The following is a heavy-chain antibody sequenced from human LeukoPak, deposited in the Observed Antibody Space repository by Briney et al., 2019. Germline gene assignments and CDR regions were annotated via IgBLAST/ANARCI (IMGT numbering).Heavy chain of an antibody. J-gene: IGHJ4*02. CDR3: AKGSSYSYGYGILDY. D-gene: IGHD5-18*01. Sequence: PGGSLRLSCAASGFTFSSYSMNWVRQAPGKGLEWVAVIWYDGSNKYYADSVKGRFTISRDNSKNTLYLQMNSLRAEDTAVYYCAKGSSYSYGYGILDYWGQGTLVTVSS. CDR1: GFTFSSYS. V-gene: IGHV3-30*02. CDR2: IWYDGSNK.